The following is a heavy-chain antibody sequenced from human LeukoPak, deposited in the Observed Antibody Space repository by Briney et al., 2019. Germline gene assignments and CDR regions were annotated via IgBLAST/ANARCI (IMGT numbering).Heavy chain of an antibody. CDR2: INHSGST. Sequence: KPSETLSLTCAVYGGSFSGYYWSWIRQPPGKGLEWIGEINHSGSTNYNPSLKSRVTISVDTSKNQFSLKLSSVTAADTAVYYCAREVAGTDYFDYWGQGTLVTVSS. CDR1: GGSFSGYY. V-gene: IGHV4-34*01. CDR3: AREVAGTDYFDY. J-gene: IGHJ4*02. D-gene: IGHD6-19*01.